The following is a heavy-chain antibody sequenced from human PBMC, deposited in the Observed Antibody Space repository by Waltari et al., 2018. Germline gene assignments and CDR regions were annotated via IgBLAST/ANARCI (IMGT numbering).Heavy chain of an antibody. J-gene: IGHJ6*02. CDR1: GLTYGSYW. V-gene: IGHV3-74*03. CDR2: INLDGSST. CDR3: ARGSFLEWLGGMDV. Sequence: EVRLVESGGGLVRLGGSLRPPCAASGLTYGSYWMQWVRQAQGKGLVWVSRINLDGSSTTYADSVKGRFTISRDNAKNTLSLQMNRLRAEDTAVYYCARGSFLEWLGGMDVWGQGTTVSVS. D-gene: IGHD3-3*02.